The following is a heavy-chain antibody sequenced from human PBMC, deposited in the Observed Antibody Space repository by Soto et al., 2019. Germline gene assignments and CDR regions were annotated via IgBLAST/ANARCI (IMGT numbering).Heavy chain of an antibody. Sequence: QVQLVESGGGVVQPGRSLRLSCAASGFTFSSYGMHWVRQAPGKGLEWVAVISYDGSNKYYADSVKARFTISRDNSQSTLYLQMISLRDEDTAVYYCAKVLGLWFGASRAFAIWCRGTMVTVSS. D-gene: IGHD3-10*01. CDR2: ISYDGSNK. J-gene: IGHJ3*02. CDR3: AKVLGLWFGASRAFAI. CDR1: GFTFSSYG. V-gene: IGHV3-30*18.